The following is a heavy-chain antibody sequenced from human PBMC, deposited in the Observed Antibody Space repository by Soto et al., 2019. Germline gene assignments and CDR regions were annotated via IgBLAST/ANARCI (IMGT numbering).Heavy chain of an antibody. Sequence: EVQLVESWGGLVQPGGSLRLSCAASGFTFSSYSMNWVRQAPGKGLEWVSDISSSSSTIYYADSVKGRFTISRDNAKNSRYLQMNSLKHEYTAVYYRARDVTRVEFLNWFDLWGQGTLVTVSS. CDR2: ISSSSSTI. CDR1: GFTFSSYS. CDR3: ARDVTRVEFLNWFDL. V-gene: IGHV3-48*02. J-gene: IGHJ5*02. D-gene: IGHD2-15*01.